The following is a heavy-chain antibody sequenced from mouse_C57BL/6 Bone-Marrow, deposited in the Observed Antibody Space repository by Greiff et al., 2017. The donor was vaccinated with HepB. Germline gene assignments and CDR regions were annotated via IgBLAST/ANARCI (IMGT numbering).Heavy chain of an antibody. CDR1: GFNIKDDY. V-gene: IGHV14-4*01. CDR3: TTPSFYYFDY. D-gene: IGHD6-1*01. Sequence: EVQLQQSGAELVRPGASVKLSCTASGFNIKDDYMHWVKQRPEQGLEWIGWIDPENGDTEYASKFQGKATITADTSSNTAYLQLSSLTSEDTAVYYCTTPSFYYFDYWGQGTTLTVSS. J-gene: IGHJ2*01. CDR2: IDPENGDT.